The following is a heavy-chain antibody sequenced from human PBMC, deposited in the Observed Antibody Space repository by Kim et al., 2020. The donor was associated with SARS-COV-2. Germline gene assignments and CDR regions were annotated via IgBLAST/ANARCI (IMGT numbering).Heavy chain of an antibody. J-gene: IGHJ5*02. D-gene: IGHD6-6*01. V-gene: IGHV3-23*01. Sequence: VKGRFTISRDNSKNTLYLQMNSLRAEDTAVYYCAKEQLVGVVLGVGSFDPWGQGTLVTVSS. CDR3: AKEQLVGVVLGVGSFDP.